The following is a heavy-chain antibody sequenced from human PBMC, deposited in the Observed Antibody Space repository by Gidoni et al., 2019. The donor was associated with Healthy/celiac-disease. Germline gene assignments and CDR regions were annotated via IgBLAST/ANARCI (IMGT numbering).Heavy chain of an antibody. Sequence: QVQLVQSGAEVKKPGASVKVSCKASGYTFTGYYMHWVRQAPGQGLEWMGWINPNSGGTNYAQKFQGRVTMTRDTSISTAYMELSRLRSDDTAVYYCARDHSYYDSSGYYSHIDYWGQGTLVTVSS. D-gene: IGHD3-22*01. CDR2: INPNSGGT. CDR3: ARDHSYYDSSGYYSHIDY. CDR1: GYTFTGYY. V-gene: IGHV1-2*02. J-gene: IGHJ4*02.